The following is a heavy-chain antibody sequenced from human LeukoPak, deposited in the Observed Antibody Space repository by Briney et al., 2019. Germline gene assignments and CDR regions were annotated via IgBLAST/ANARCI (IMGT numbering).Heavy chain of an antibody. V-gene: IGHV1-18*01. CDR3: ARDYYYDSSGYYPLFDY. CDR2: ISAYNGNT. J-gene: IGHJ4*02. D-gene: IGHD3-22*01. Sequence: GASVKVSCKASGYTFTSYGISWVRQAPGQGLEWMGWISAYNGNTNYAQKLRGRVTMTTDTSTNTAYMELRSLRSDDTAVYYCARDYYYDSSGYYPLFDYWGQGTLVTVSS. CDR1: GYTFTSYG.